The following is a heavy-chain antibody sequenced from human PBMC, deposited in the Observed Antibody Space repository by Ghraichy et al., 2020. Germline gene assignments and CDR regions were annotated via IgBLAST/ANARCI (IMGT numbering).Heavy chain of an antibody. D-gene: IGHD4-11*01. V-gene: IGHV4-4*02. Sequence: SETLSLTCAVSGGSISSSNWWSWVRQPPGKGLEWIGEIYHSGSTNYNPSLKSRVTISVDKSKNQFSLKLSSVTAADTAVYYCARDHRKATVTTYLDYYYGMDVWGQGTTVTVSS. J-gene: IGHJ6*02. CDR2: IYHSGST. CDR1: GGSISSSNW. CDR3: ARDHRKATVTTYLDYYYGMDV.